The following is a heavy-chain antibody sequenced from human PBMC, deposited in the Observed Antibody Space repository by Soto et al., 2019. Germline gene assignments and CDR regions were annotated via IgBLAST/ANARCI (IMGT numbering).Heavy chain of an antibody. CDR2: IIPIFGTA. V-gene: IGHV1-69*12. Sequence: QVQLVQSGAEVKKPGSSVTVSCKASGGTFSSYTISWVRQAPGQGLEWMGGIIPIFGTANYAQKFQGRVTSHAEESTSTAYMELSSLRSEDTAVYYCARGNHRWLQLWYFDLWGRGTLVTVSS. J-gene: IGHJ2*01. CDR3: ARGNHRWLQLWYFDL. CDR1: GGTFSSYT. D-gene: IGHD5-12*01.